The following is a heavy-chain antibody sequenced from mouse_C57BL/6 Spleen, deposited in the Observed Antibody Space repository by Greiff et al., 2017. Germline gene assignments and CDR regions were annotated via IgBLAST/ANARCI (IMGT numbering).Heavy chain of an antibody. CDR2: IHPNSGST. Sequence: QVHVKQPGAELVKPGASVKLSCKASGYTFTSYWMHWVKQRPGQGLEWIGMIHPNSGSTNYNEKFKSKATLTVDKSSSTAYMQLSSLTSEDSAVYYCARPRDAAAWFAYWGQGTLVTVSA. CDR1: GYTFTSYW. CDR3: ARPRDAAAWFAY. D-gene: IGHD2-3*01. J-gene: IGHJ3*01. V-gene: IGHV1-64*01.